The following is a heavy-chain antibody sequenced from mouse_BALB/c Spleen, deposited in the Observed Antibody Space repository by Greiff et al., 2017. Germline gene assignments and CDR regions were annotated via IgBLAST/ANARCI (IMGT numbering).Heavy chain of an antibody. CDR2: ISSGGST. V-gene: IGHV5-6-5*01. CDR3: ARGSSYGYYFDY. D-gene: IGHD1-1*01. Sequence: EVMLVESGGGLVKPGGSLKLSCATSGFTFSSYAMSWVRQTPEKRLEWVASISSGGSTYYPDSVKGRFTISRDNARNILYLQMSSLRSEDTAMYYCARGSSYGYYFDYWGQGTTLTVSS. CDR1: GFTFSSYA. J-gene: IGHJ2*01.